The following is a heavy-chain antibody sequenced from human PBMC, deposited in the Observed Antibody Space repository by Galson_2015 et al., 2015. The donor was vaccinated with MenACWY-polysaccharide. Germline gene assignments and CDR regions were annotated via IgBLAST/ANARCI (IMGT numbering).Heavy chain of an antibody. CDR1: GDSVSSNSAA. Sequence: CAISGDSVSSNSAAWNWIRQSPSRGPEWLGRTYYRSKWYDDYAVSVKSRITINPDTSKNQFSLQLNSVTPEDTAVCYCARTSFQSQVYYFDSWGQGTLVTVSS. CDR3: ARTSFQSQVYYFDS. CDR2: TYYRSKWYD. J-gene: IGHJ4*02. D-gene: IGHD5/OR15-5a*01. V-gene: IGHV6-1*01.